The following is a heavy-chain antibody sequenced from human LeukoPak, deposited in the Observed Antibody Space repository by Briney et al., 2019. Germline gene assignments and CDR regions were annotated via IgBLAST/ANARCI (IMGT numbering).Heavy chain of an antibody. Sequence: ASVKVSCKASGYTFTSYGISWVRQAPGQGLEWMGWISAYNGNTNYAQKLQGRVTMTTDTSTSTAYMELRSLRSDDTAVYYCARGNGVYYYDSSGHRYWGQGTLVTVSS. CDR3: ARGNGVYYYDSSGHRY. J-gene: IGHJ4*02. V-gene: IGHV1-18*01. D-gene: IGHD3-22*01. CDR1: GYTFTSYG. CDR2: ISAYNGNT.